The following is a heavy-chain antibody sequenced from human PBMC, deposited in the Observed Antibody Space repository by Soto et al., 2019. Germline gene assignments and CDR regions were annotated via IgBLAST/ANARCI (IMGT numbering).Heavy chain of an antibody. D-gene: IGHD4-17*01. CDR2: IYYTGST. CDR1: GGSITSSSLY. J-gene: IGHJ6*02. V-gene: IGHV4-39*01. Sequence: SETLSLTCTVSGGSITSSSLYWGWIRQPPGKGLEWIGSIYYTGSTYYNPSLKSRVTISVDTSKNQFSLMMSSVTAADTAVYYCAAHHGDYDYSSLYYGMDVWGQGTTVTVSS. CDR3: AAHHGDYDYSSLYYGMDV.